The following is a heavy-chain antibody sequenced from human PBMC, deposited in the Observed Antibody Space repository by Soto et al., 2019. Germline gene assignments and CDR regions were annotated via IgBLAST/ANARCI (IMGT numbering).Heavy chain of an antibody. D-gene: IGHD4-17*01. CDR1: GGSISSGDYY. CDR3: ARAERPYGDYDNYYYAMDV. V-gene: IGHV4-30-4*01. Sequence: SETLSLICTVSGGSISSGDYYWSWIRQPPGKGLEWIGYIYYSGSTYYNPSLKSRVTISVDTSKNQFSLKLSSVTAADTAVYYCARAERPYGDYDNYYYAMDVWDQGTSVTVSS. CDR2: IYYSGST. J-gene: IGHJ6*02.